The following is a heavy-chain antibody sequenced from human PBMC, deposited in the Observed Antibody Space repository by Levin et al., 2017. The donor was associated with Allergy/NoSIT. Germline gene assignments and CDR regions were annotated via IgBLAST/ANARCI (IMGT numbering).Heavy chain of an antibody. J-gene: IGHJ4*02. D-gene: IGHD6-19*01. CDR1: GFSFSNYG. Sequence: GESLKISCAGSGFSFSNYGMTWVRQAPGKGLEWVSGFADTGGTYYADSVKGRFTISRDNSKNTLYLEMNSLRAEDTAVYYCAKDIGRSNGWTKPAYDDYWGQGTLVTVSS. CDR2: FADTGGT. V-gene: IGHV3-23*01. CDR3: AKDIGRSNGWTKPAYDDY.